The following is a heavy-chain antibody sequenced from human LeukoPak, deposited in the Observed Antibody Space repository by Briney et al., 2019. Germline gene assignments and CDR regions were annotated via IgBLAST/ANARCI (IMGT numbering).Heavy chain of an antibody. V-gene: IGHV4-30-4*01. D-gene: IGHD1-1*01. CDR3: AREKAAKTRFDY. CDR2: IYYSGST. CDR1: GGSISSGDYY. J-gene: IGHJ4*02. Sequence: SETLSLTCTVSGGSISSGDYYWSWIRQPPGKGLESIGFIYYSGSTYYNPSLKSRVTISVDTSKNQFSLRLSSVTAADTAVYYCAREKAAKTRFDYWGQGTLVTVSS.